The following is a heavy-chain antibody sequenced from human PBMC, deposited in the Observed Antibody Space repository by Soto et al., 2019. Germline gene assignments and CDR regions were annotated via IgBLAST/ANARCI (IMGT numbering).Heavy chain of an antibody. D-gene: IGHD1-26*01. CDR2: ISGSGGST. V-gene: IGHV3-23*01. Sequence: GGSLRLSCAASGFTFSSYAMSWVRQAPGKGLEWVSAISGSGGSTYYAASVKGRFTISRDTSKNTLYLQMNSLRAEDTAVYYCAKAHMGGSYLGNWFDPWGQGTLVTVSS. CDR1: GFTFSSYA. CDR3: AKAHMGGSYLGNWFDP. J-gene: IGHJ5*02.